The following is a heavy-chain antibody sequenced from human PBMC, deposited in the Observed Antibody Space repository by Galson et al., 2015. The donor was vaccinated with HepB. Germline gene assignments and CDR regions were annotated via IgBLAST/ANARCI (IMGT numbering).Heavy chain of an antibody. CDR1: SISNYY. J-gene: IGHJ5*02. CDR3: ARDVRYCTGGSCHHSLDP. CDR2: VSYEGIT. V-gene: IGHV4-59*01. Sequence: SETLSLTCTVSSISNYYWSWIRQPPGEGLEWIGYVSYEGITNYNPSLKSRVTISVDTSKNQFSLKLSSVTAADTALYYCARDVRYCTGGSCHHSLDPWGQGILVTVSS. D-gene: IGHD2-15*01.